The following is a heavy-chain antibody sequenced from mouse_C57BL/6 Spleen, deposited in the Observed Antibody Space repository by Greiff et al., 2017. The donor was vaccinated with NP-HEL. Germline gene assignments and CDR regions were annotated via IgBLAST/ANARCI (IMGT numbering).Heavy chain of an antibody. CDR1: GYTFTSYW. J-gene: IGHJ1*03. D-gene: IGHD1-1*01. V-gene: IGHV1-69*01. CDR2: IDPSDSYT. Sequence: VQLQQPGAELVMPGASVKLSCKASGYTFTSYWMHWVKQRPGQGLEWIGEIDPSDSYTNYNQKFKGKSTLTVDKSSSTAYMQLSSLTSEDSAVYYCARITTVWYFDVWGTGTTVTVSS. CDR3: ARITTVWYFDV.